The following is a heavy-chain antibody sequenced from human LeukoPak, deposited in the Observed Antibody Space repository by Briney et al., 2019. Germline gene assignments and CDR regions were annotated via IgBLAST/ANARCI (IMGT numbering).Heavy chain of an antibody. J-gene: IGHJ3*02. CDR3: ARHVRGLSHDAFDI. D-gene: IGHD3-16*02. Sequence: GESLQISCKGSGYSFTSYWIGWVRRLPGKGLEWMGIIYPGDSDTRYSPSFQGQVTISADKSISTAYLQWSSLKASDTAMYYCARHVRGLSHDAFDIWGQGTMVTVSS. CDR1: GYSFTSYW. CDR2: IYPGDSDT. V-gene: IGHV5-51*01.